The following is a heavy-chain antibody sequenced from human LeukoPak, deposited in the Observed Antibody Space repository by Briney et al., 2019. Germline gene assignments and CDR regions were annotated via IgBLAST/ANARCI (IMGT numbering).Heavy chain of an antibody. CDR1: GYTLTELS. CDR3: ATGGRWFGEFDY. D-gene: IGHD3-10*01. Sequence: ASVKVSCKVSGYTLTELSMHWVRQAPGKGLEWMGGFDPEDGETIYAQKFQGRVTMTEDTSTDTAYMELSSLRSEDTAVYCCATGGRWFGEFDYWGQGTLVTVSS. CDR2: FDPEDGET. J-gene: IGHJ4*02. V-gene: IGHV1-24*01.